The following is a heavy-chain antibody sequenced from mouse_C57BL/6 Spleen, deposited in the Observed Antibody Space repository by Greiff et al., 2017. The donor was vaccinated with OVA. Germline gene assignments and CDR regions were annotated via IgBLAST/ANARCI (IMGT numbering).Heavy chain of an antibody. J-gene: IGHJ1*03. CDR3: ARADGYSWYFDV. CDR1: GFTFSSYA. CDR2: ISDGGSYT. Sequence: EVQLQESGGGLVKPGGSLKLSCAASGFTFSSYAMSWVRQTPEKRLEWVATISDGGSYTYYPDNVKGRFTISRDNAKNNLYLQMSHLKSEDTAMYYCARADGYSWYFDVWGTGTTVTVSS. D-gene: IGHD2-3*01. V-gene: IGHV5-4*01.